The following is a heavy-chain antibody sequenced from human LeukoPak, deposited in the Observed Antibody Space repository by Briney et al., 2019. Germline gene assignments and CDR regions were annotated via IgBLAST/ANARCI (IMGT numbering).Heavy chain of an antibody. CDR2: IYPGDSDT. CDR3: ARVFGYSGYFDY. J-gene: IGHJ4*02. CDR1: GYRFTSYW. D-gene: IGHD5-12*01. V-gene: IGHV5-51*01. Sequence: GESLKISCQGSGYRFTSYWIGWVRPVPGKGLEWMGIIYPGDSDTRYSPSFQGQVTISADKSISTAYLQWSSLKASDTAMYYCARVFGYSGYFDYWGQGTLVTVSS.